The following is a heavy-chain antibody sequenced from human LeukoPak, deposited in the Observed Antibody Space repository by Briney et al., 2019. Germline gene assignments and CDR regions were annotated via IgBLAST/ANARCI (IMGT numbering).Heavy chain of an antibody. CDR2: IYSGGST. J-gene: IGHJ2*01. CDR1: GFTVSSNY. Sequence: GGSLRLSCAASGFTVSSNYMSWVRQAPRKGLEWVSVIYSGGSTYYADSVKGRFTISRDNSKNTLYLQMNSLRAEDTAVYYCARDKVYYYDSSGYSYYWYFDLWGRGTLVTVSS. CDR3: ARDKVYYYDSSGYSYYWYFDL. V-gene: IGHV3-66*01. D-gene: IGHD3-22*01.